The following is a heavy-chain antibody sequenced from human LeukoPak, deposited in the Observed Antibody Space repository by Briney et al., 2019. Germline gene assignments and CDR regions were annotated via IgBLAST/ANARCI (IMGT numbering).Heavy chain of an antibody. CDR3: AKREKGTTGRFFDY. J-gene: IGHJ4*02. CDR2: ISEGVGNT. V-gene: IGHV3-23*01. Sequence: GGSLRLSCAVSGFTFSSYWMHWVRQAPGKGLEWVSGISEGVGNTYYADSVKGRFTISRDHSKNTLYLQMNSLRAEDTALYYCAKREKGTTGRFFDYWGQGTLVTVSS. D-gene: IGHD4-17*01. CDR1: GFTFSSYW.